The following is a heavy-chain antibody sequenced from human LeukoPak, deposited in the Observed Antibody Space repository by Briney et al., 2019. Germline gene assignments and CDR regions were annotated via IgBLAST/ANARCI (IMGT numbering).Heavy chain of an antibody. CDR3: ARDLTTSMAYYFDC. Sequence: GGSLRLSCAASGFTFSSYAMNWVRQAPGKGLEWVSFMSSSGSYIYYADSVKGRFTISRDNAKNSLYLQMNSLRAEDTAVYYCARDLTTSMAYYFDCWGKGTLVTVSS. J-gene: IGHJ4*02. V-gene: IGHV3-21*01. CDR2: MSSSGSYI. CDR1: GFTFSSYA. D-gene: IGHD5-18*01.